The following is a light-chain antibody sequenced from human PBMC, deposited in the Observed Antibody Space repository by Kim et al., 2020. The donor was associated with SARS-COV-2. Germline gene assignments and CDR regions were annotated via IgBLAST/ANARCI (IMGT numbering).Light chain of an antibody. CDR2: QNT. CDR1: KLGDKY. CDR3: QAWDSSTNWK. J-gene: IGLJ3*02. V-gene: IGLV3-1*01. Sequence: VSPGQPASITCSGDKLGDKYACWYQQKPGQSPVMVIYQNTKRPSGIPERFSGSNSGNTATLTISGTQALDEADYYCQAWDSSTNWKFGGGTKLTVL.